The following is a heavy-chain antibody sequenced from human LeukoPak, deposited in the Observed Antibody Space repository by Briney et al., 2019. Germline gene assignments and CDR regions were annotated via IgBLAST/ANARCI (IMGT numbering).Heavy chain of an antibody. CDR2: INHSGST. CDR1: GGSFSGYY. V-gene: IGHV4-34*01. CDR3: ARMDYYDSRGYPSEG. Sequence: SETLSLTCAVYGGSFSGYYWSWIRQPPGKGLEWIGEINHSGSTNYNPSLKSRVTISVDTSKNQFSLKLSSVTAADTAVYYCARMDYYDSRGYPSEGWGQGTLVTVSS. J-gene: IGHJ4*02. D-gene: IGHD3-22*01.